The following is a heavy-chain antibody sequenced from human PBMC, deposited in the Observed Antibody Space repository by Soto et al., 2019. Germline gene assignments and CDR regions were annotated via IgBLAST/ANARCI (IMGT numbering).Heavy chain of an antibody. CDR3: ARLGSSGWYQGSYFDY. J-gene: IGHJ4*02. Sequence: QLQLQESGPGLVKPSETLSLTCIVSGGSITRNNHYWGWIRQSPGKGLEWIGSILYSGSTNYNPSLKSRVTLSVETSKNQFSLKMSSVTAVDTALYYCARLGSSGWYQGSYFDYWGQGTRVTVSS. V-gene: IGHV4-39*01. CDR2: ILYSGST. D-gene: IGHD6-19*01. CDR1: GGSITRNNHY.